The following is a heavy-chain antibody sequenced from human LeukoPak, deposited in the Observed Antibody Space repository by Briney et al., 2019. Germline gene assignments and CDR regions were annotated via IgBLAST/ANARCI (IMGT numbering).Heavy chain of an antibody. CDR2: INSGSTTI. D-gene: IGHD1-1*01. Sequence: GGSLRLSCAASGVTFSVYSMNWVRQAPGKGLEGVSYINSGSTTIYYADSVKGRFTISRDNAKNSLYLQMNSLRAEDTAVYYCARGGYTYDRAFDIWGQGTMVTVSS. J-gene: IGHJ3*02. V-gene: IGHV3-48*04. CDR3: ARGGYTYDRAFDI. CDR1: GVTFSVYS.